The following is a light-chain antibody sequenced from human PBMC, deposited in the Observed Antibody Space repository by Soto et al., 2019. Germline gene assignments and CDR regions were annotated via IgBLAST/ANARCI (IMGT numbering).Light chain of an antibody. Sequence: EIVLTQSPGTLSLSPGERATLSCRASQSVSSSYLAWYQQKPGQAPRLLIYGASNRATGIPDRISGSGSGTDFTLTISRLEPEDFAVYFCQQYDNLSWTFGQGTKVDIK. CDR3: QQYDNLSWT. CDR2: GAS. J-gene: IGKJ1*01. V-gene: IGKV3-20*01. CDR1: QSVSSSY.